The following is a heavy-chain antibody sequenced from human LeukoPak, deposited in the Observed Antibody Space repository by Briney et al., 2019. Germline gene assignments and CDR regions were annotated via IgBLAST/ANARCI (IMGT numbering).Heavy chain of an antibody. CDR3: ARDRHCVNGVCHSPPGMDV. J-gene: IGHJ6*02. CDR1: GFILNDYG. CDR2: IWFDKNQ. Sequence: GGSLRLSCAASGFILNDYGMHWVRQAPGKGLEWVADIWFDKNQHFADPVKGRFAISRDNSNNTVYLQINSLRAEDTAVYYCARDRHCVNGVCHSPPGMDVWGQGTTVTVSS. V-gene: IGHV3-33*01. D-gene: IGHD2-8*01.